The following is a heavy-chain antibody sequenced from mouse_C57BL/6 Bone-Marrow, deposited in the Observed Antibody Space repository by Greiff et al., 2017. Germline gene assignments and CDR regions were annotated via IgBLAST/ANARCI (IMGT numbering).Heavy chain of an antibody. CDR3: AISGYYGSSYAMDY. Sequence: VQLQQSGPELVKPGASVKISCTASGYSFTDYNMNWVQQSNGKSLEWIGVINPNYGTTSYNQKFKGKATLTVDQSSSTAYMQLNSLTSEDSAVYYCAISGYYGSSYAMDYWGQGTSVTVSS. CDR2: INPNYGTT. D-gene: IGHD1-1*01. CDR1: GYSFTDYN. J-gene: IGHJ4*01. V-gene: IGHV1-39*01.